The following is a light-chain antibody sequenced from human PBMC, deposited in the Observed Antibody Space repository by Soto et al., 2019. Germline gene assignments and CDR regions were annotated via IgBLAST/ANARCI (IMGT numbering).Light chain of an antibody. J-gene: IGLJ2*01. CDR3: SSYTSSSTLVV. CDR2: EVS. V-gene: IGLV2-14*01. CDR1: SSDVGGYNY. Sequence: QSALTKPASVSGSPGQSITISCTGTSSDVGGYNYVSWYQQHPGKAPKLMIYEVSNRPSGVSNRFSGSKSGNTASLTISGLQADYEADYYCSSYTSSSTLVVFGGGTMLTV.